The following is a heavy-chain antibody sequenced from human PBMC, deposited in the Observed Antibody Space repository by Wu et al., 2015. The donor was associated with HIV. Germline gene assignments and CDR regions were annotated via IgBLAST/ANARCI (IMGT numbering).Heavy chain of an antibody. CDR1: GATLSSYA. V-gene: IGHV1-69*13. J-gene: IGHJ4*02. CDR2: LIPMYGTA. D-gene: IGHD2-15*01. Sequence: QVQLLQSGAEVKNPGSSVKVSCKASGATLSSYALSWVRQAPGQGLEWMGRLIPMYGTANYAQKFQGRVTITADESTSTAYMDVSSLRSDDTAVYYCARDPGYCSGGSCPSERFDYWGQGTLVTVSS. CDR3: ARDPGYCSGGSCPSERFDY.